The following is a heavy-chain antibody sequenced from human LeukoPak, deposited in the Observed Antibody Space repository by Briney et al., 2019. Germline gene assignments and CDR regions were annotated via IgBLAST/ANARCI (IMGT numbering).Heavy chain of an antibody. CDR3: ARGTSSSVWTYYYYYGMDV. Sequence: ASVKVSCKASGGTFSSYAISWVRQAPGQGLEWMGGIIPIFGTANYAQKFQGRVTITADESTSTAYMELSSLRSEDTAVYYCARGTSSSVWTYYYYYGMDVWGQGTTVTVSS. CDR1: GGTFSSYA. D-gene: IGHD6-19*01. CDR2: IIPIFGTA. V-gene: IGHV1-69*13. J-gene: IGHJ6*02.